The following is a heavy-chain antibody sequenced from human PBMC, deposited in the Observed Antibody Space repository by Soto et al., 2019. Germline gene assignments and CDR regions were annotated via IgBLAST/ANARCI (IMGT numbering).Heavy chain of an antibody. V-gene: IGHV4-59*08. CDR2: IYYSGST. Sequence: SETLSLTCTVSGGSISSYCWSWIRQPPGKGLEWIGYIYYSGSTNYNPSLKSRVTISVDTSKNQFSLKLSSVTAADTAVYYCARQGDSGYDHQWFAPWGQGTLVTVSS. D-gene: IGHD5-12*01. CDR1: GGSISSYC. CDR3: ARQGDSGYDHQWFAP. J-gene: IGHJ5*02.